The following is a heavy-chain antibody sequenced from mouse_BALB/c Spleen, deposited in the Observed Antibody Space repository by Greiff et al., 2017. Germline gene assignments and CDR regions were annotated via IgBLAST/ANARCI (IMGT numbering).Heavy chain of an antibody. V-gene: IGHV5-6-5*01. D-gene: IGHD1-1*01. CDR3: AREGDYYGSSRAWFAY. CDR2: ISSGGST. J-gene: IGHJ3*01. CDR1: GFTFSSYA. Sequence: EVHLVESGGGLVKPGGSLKLSCAASGFTFSSYAMSWVRQTPEKRLEWVASISSGGSTYYPDSVKGRFTISRDNARNILYLQMSSLRSEDTAMYYCAREGDYYGSSRAWFAYWGQGTLVTVSA.